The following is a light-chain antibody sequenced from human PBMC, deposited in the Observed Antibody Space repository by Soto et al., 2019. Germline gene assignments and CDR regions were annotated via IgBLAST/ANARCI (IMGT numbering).Light chain of an antibody. CDR1: HDVSRN. CDR3: QQYNSMLS. V-gene: IGKV1-33*01. J-gene: IGKJ4*01. CDR2: DAS. Sequence: DLQMTQSPSSLSASEGDRVTITFQSSHDVSRNLNWFQQKPGEAPQLLIYDASNLERGVPSRFSGSGSGTDFTLTISSLQPEDVATYYCQQYNSMLSFGGGTEVEIK.